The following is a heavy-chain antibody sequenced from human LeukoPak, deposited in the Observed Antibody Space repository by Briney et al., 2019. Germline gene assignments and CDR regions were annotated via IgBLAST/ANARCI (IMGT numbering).Heavy chain of an antibody. Sequence: PGGSLRLSCAASGFTFSSYWMHWVRQAPGKGLVWVSRINSDGSSTIHADSVKGRFTISRGNAKNTLYLQMNSLRAEDTAVYYCAKTARRTTVTTCYFDYWGQGTLVTVSS. CDR1: GFTFSSYW. J-gene: IGHJ4*02. V-gene: IGHV3-74*01. CDR2: INSDGSST. D-gene: IGHD4-17*01. CDR3: AKTARRTTVTTCYFDY.